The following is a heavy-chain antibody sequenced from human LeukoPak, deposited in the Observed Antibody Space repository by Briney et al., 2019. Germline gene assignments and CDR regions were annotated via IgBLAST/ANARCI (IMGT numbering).Heavy chain of an antibody. Sequence: GGSLRLSCVASGFSFSTYWMHWVRQAPGKGLVWVSRIDNGGTTTLYADSVRGRFTISRDNAKNTLYLQMNSLRAEDTAVYYCAKSGVGPFLIDYWGQGTLVTVSS. J-gene: IGHJ4*02. CDR1: GFSFSTYW. CDR3: AKSGVGPFLIDY. CDR2: IDNGGTTT. D-gene: IGHD2-15*01. V-gene: IGHV3-74*01.